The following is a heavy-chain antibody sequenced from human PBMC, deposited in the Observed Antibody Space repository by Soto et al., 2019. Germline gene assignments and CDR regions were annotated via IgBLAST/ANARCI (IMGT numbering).Heavy chain of an antibody. J-gene: IGHJ4*02. Sequence: SVKVSCKASGFIFTNSAMQWVRQARGQRPEWIGWIVLGSGNTNYAQRFQERVTITRDMSTSTAYMELSSLRSEDTAVYYCAARISGGSYSYWGQGTLVTVSS. CDR1: GFIFTNSA. CDR2: IVLGSGNT. CDR3: AARISGGSYSY. V-gene: IGHV1-58*02. D-gene: IGHD1-26*01.